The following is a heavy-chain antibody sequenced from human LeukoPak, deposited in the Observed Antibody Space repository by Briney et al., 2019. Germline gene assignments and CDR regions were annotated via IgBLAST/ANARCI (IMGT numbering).Heavy chain of an antibody. J-gene: IGHJ4*02. Sequence: HPGRSLRLSCAASGFTFSSYGMHWVRQAPGKGLEWVAVISYHGSSKYYADSVKGRFTISRDKSENTLYLQMDSLRAEDTAVYYCAKKGEMGVVPAALDYWGQGTLVTVSS. V-gene: IGHV3-30*18. CDR3: AKKGEMGVVPAALDY. CDR1: GFTFSSYG. D-gene: IGHD2-2*01. CDR2: ISYHGSSK.